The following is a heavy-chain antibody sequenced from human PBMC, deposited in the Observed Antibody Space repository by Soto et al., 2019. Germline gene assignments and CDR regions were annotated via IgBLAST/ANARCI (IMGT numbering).Heavy chain of an antibody. CDR1: GFSLRDHA. V-gene: IGHV3-23*01. D-gene: IGHD3-10*01. CDR3: GRTYTGG. J-gene: IGHJ4*02. CDR2: ISGSEDRT. Sequence: GGSLRLSCAASGFSLRDHALSWVRQAAGGGLEWVSGISGSEDRTNYADFVRGRFIISKDRAKNTLYLDMSGLRVDDTAVYFCGRTYTGGWGQGTLVTVSS.